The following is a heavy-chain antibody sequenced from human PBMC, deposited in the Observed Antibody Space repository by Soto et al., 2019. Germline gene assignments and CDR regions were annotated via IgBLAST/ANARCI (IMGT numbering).Heavy chain of an antibody. J-gene: IGHJ6*02. V-gene: IGHV3-30*18. CDR3: AKRYCSSTSCYSEYYYYGMDV. CDR1: GFTFSSYG. CDR2: ISYDGSNK. D-gene: IGHD2-2*01. Sequence: PGGSLRLSCAASGFTFSSYGMHWVRQAPGKGLEWVAVISYDGSNKYYADSVKGRFTISRDNSKNTLYLQMNSLRAEDTAVYYCAKRYCSSTSCYSEYYYYGMDVWGQGTTVTVSS.